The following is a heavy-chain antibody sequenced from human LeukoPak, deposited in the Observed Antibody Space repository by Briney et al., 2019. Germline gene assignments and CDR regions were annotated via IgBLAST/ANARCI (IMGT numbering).Heavy chain of an antibody. Sequence: GGSLRLSCAASGFTVSSNDMNWVRQAPGKGLEWVSVIYSGGSTFSVDSVKGRFTISRDNSKNTLYLQMNSLRAKDTALYYCARGAGAYNYYAMDVWGQGTTVTVSS. D-gene: IGHD6-19*01. CDR2: IYSGGST. V-gene: IGHV3-66*01. CDR3: ARGAGAYNYYAMDV. CDR1: GFTVSSND. J-gene: IGHJ6*02.